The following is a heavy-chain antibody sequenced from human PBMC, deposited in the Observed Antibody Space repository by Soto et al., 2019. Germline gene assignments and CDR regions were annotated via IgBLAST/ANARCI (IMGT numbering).Heavy chain of an antibody. CDR3: ARSITDGGNQYYYYGMDV. V-gene: IGHV4-59*01. CDR1: GCSMSIYD. Sequence: SETLSLTCTVSGCSMSIYDWSWIRQPPVKGLEWIGYIYYSGSTNYNPSLKSRVTISVDTSKNQFSLKLSSVTAADTAVYYCARSITDGGNQYYYYGMDVWGQGTTVTVSS. D-gene: IGHD2-15*01. CDR2: IYYSGST. J-gene: IGHJ6*02.